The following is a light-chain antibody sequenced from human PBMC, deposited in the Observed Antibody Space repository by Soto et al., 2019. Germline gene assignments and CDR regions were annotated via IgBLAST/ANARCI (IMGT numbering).Light chain of an antibody. CDR2: DAS. V-gene: IGKV3-11*01. CDR3: QQRSNWPQLT. Sequence: EIVLTQSPATLSLSPGGRATLSCRASQSVNIYLAWYQQKPGQAPRLLIYDASNRATGIPARFSGSGSGTDFTLTISSLEPEDFAVYYCQQRSNWPQLTFGGGTKVDIK. CDR1: QSVNIY. J-gene: IGKJ4*01.